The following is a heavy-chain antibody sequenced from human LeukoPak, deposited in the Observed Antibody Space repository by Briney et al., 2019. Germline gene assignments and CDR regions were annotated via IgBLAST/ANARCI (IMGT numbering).Heavy chain of an antibody. Sequence: GGSLRLPCAASGFTFSNYWMYWVRQAPGTGLEWVANIKQDGSEKSYVDSVKGRFTISRDNARNSLYLQMNSLRAEDTAVYYCARDQGYAYIWGQGTLVTVSS. D-gene: IGHD5-24*01. CDR3: ARDQGYAYI. J-gene: IGHJ4*02. CDR1: GFTFSNYW. V-gene: IGHV3-7*01. CDR2: IKQDGSEK.